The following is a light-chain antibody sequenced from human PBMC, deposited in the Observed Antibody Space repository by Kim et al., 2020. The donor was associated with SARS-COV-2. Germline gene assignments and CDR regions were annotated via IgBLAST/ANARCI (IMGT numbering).Light chain of an antibody. CDR1: KSGSSN. J-gene: IGKJ4*01. V-gene: IGKV3-15*01. Sequence: LSVSAEKTATHSWRASKSGSSNLAWYQQKPDQAHRLLNYGATTQTTGIPARISGSGSGTEFTLTSSSLQSEDFAVYYCQQYNNWPLFGGGTKVEI. CDR3: QQYNNWPL. CDR2: GAT.